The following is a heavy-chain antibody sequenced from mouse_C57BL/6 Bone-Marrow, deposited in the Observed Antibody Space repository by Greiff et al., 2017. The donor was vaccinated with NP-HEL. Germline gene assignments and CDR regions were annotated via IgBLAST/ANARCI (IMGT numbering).Heavy chain of an antibody. J-gene: IGHJ3*01. V-gene: IGHV1-42*01. Sequence: VQLKESGPELVKPGASVKISCKASGYSFTGYYMNWVKQSPEKSLEWIGEINPSTGGTTYNQKFKAKATLTVDKSSSTAYMQLKSLTSEDSAVYYCARDYDGFFAYWGQGTLVTVSA. CDR3: ARDYDGFFAY. D-gene: IGHD2-4*01. CDR1: GYSFTGYY. CDR2: INPSTGGT.